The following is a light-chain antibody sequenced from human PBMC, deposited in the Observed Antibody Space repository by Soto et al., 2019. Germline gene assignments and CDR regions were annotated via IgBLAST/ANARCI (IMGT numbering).Light chain of an antibody. CDR1: QSISSW. J-gene: IGKJ4*01. CDR3: QQYKSFSLT. CDR2: KAS. V-gene: IGKV1-5*03. Sequence: DIQMTQSPSTLSASVGDRVTITCRASQSISSWLAWYQQKPGKAPKLLIYKASSLESGVPSRFRGSGSGTEFTITISSLQPDDFAIYYCQQYKSFSLTFGGGTKVEIK.